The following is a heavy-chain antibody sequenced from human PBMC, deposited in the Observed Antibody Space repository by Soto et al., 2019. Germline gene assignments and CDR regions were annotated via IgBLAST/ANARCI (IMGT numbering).Heavy chain of an antibody. Sequence: EVQLVESGGGLVKPGGSLRLSCAASGFTFSSYSVNWVRQAPGKGLEWVSSISSSSSYIYYADSVKGRFTISRDNAKNSRYLQMNSLRAEDTAVYYCARASTVTTSYWGQGTLVTVSS. CDR2: ISSSSSYI. CDR3: ARASTVTTSY. J-gene: IGHJ4*02. V-gene: IGHV3-21*01. CDR1: GFTFSSYS. D-gene: IGHD4-17*01.